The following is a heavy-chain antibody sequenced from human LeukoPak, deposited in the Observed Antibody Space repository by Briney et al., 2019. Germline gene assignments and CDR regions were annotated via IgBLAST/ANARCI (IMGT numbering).Heavy chain of an antibody. CDR3: AGDNPDILTGSIDY. D-gene: IGHD3-9*01. V-gene: IGHV1-2*02. CDR1: GYTFTGYY. CDR2: INPNSGGT. J-gene: IGHJ4*02. Sequence: ASVKVSCKASGYTFTGYYMHWVRQAPGQGLEWMGWINPNSGGTNYAQKFQGRVTMTRDTSISTAYMELSRLRSDDTAVYYCAGDNPDILTGSIDYWGQGTLVTVSS.